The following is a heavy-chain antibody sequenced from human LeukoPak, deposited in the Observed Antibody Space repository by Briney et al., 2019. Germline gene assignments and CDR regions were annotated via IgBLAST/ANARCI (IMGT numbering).Heavy chain of an antibody. CDR3: ARVAPYSGVDY. V-gene: IGHV4-4*07. Sequence: SKTLSLTCTVSGGSISGYYWSWIRQPAGKGLEWIGRIYTSGSTDYNPNLESRVTMSIDTSKNQFSLKLSSVTAADTAVYYCARVAPYSGVDYWGQGTLVTVSS. CDR2: IYTSGST. CDR1: GGSISGYY. D-gene: IGHD1-26*01. J-gene: IGHJ4*02.